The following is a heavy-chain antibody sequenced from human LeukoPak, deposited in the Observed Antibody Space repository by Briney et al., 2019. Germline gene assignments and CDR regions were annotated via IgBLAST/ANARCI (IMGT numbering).Heavy chain of an antibody. CDR3: AREIVVVVAATSHAYYYGMDV. D-gene: IGHD2-15*01. J-gene: IGHJ6*02. CDR2: INPNSGGT. CDR1: GYTFTGYY. V-gene: IGHV1-2*02. Sequence: ASVKVSCKASGYTFTGYYIHWVRQAPGLGLEWVGWINPNSGGTNYAQKFQGRVTMTRDTSISTAYMELSRLRSDDTAVYYCAREIVVVVAATSHAYYYGMDVWGQGTTVTVSS.